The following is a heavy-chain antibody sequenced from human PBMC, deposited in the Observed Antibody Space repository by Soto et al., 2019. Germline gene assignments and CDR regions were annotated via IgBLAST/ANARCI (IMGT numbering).Heavy chain of an antibody. V-gene: IGHV2-5*01. J-gene: IGHJ4*02. Sequence: QITLKESGPTMVKPTQTLTLTCTFSGFSLSNSGVGVGWLRQRPGKTLECLALIYWNADKRYSPSLNSRLTIPKDTTKNQVVITMTNIDPVDTATYYCAHRLIAARRGFDYWCQGTLVTVSS. CDR1: GFSLSNSGVG. CDR3: AHRLIAARRGFDY. CDR2: IYWNADK. D-gene: IGHD6-6*01.